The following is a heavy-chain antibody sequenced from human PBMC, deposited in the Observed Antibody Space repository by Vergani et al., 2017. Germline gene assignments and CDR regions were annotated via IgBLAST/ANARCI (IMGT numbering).Heavy chain of an antibody. Sequence: QVQLQESGPGLVKPSQTLSLTCTVSGDSISSGAYYWSWIRQHPGMGLEWIGYIHYSGSTSYSPSLRGRVTISVDTSKNQFSLKLSSVTAADPAVYYCARVANYCSSTSCEPYGMDVWGQGTTVTVSS. CDR1: GDSISSGAYY. V-gene: IGHV4-31*03. CDR3: ARVANYCSSTSCEPYGMDV. CDR2: IHYSGST. J-gene: IGHJ6*02. D-gene: IGHD2-2*01.